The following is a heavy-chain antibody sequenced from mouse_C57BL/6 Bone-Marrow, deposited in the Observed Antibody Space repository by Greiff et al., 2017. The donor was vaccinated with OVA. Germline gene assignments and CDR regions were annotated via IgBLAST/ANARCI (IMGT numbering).Heavy chain of an antibody. J-gene: IGHJ4*01. V-gene: IGHV5-17*01. D-gene: IGHD1-1*01. CDR1: GFTFSDYG. CDR3: ARPTVVDYYAMDY. Sequence: EVNVVESGGGLVKPGGSLKLSCAASGFTFSDYGMHWVRQAPEKGLEWVAYISSGSSTIYYAATVKGRFTISRDNAKNTLFVQMTSLRSEYTAMYYCARPTVVDYYAMDYWGQGTSVTVSS. CDR2: ISSGSSTI.